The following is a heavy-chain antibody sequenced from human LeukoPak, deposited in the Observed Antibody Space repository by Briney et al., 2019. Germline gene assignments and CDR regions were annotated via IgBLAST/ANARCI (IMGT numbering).Heavy chain of an antibody. Sequence: SETLSLTCAVYGGSFSGYYWSWIRQPPGKGLGWIGEINHSGSTYYNPPLKSRVTISVDRSKNQFSLKLSSVTAADTAVYYCAREDNDGDYESGYFDLWGRGTLVTVSS. CDR2: INHSGST. J-gene: IGHJ2*01. D-gene: IGHD4-17*01. V-gene: IGHV4-34*01. CDR1: GGSFSGYY. CDR3: AREDNDGDYESGYFDL.